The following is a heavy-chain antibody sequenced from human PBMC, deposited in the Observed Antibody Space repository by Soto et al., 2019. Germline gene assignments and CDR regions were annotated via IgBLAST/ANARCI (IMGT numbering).Heavy chain of an antibody. J-gene: IGHJ6*03. CDR3: ARDSLSYCSGGSCYSGAYYYYYMDV. D-gene: IGHD2-15*01. CDR2: IYYSGST. V-gene: IGHV4-59*01. Sequence: PSETLSLTCTVSGGSISSYYWSWIRQPPGKGLEWIGYIYYSGSTNYNPSLKSRVTISVDTSKNQFSLKLSSVTAADTAVYYCARDSLSYCSGGSCYSGAYYYYYMDVWGKGITVTVSS. CDR1: GGSISSYY.